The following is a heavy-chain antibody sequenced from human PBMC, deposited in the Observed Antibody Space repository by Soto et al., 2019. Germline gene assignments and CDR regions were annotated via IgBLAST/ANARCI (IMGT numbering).Heavy chain of an antibody. V-gene: IGHV1-69*13. J-gene: IGHJ5*02. Sequence: SVKVSCKASGDTFGRFTINWVRQAPGQGLEWMGGIKPISDITNYAQRFQGRVTFTADASTSTVYLELSSLRSEDTAMYYCARDPSTINKLIGVWFDPWGQGTLVTVSS. CDR2: IKPISDIT. D-gene: IGHD4-4*01. CDR1: GDTFGRFT. CDR3: ARDPSTINKLIGVWFDP.